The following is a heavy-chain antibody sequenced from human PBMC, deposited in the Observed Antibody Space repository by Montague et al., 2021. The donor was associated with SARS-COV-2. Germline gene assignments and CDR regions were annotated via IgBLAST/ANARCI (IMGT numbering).Heavy chain of an antibody. CDR2: IYYSGST. J-gene: IGHJ6*02. V-gene: IGHV4-59*01. CDR3: ARDPLMVRGVSVYGMDV. CDR1: GGSISSYY. D-gene: IGHD3-10*01. Sequence: SETLSLTCTVSGGSISSYYWSWIRQPPGKGLEWIGYIYYSGSTNYNPSLKSRVTISVDTSKNQFSLKLSSVTAADTAAYYCARDPLMVRGVSVYGMDVWGQGTTVTVSS.